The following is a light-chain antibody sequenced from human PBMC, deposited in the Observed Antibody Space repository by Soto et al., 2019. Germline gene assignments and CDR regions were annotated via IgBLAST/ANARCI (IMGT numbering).Light chain of an antibody. Sequence: EIVMTQSPATLSVSPGGKATLSCRARSGFYRHLAWYQQKPGQAPRLLIYGASTRAIGIPARFSGSGSGTEFTLTISSLQSEDFAVYYCQQYNNWPLTFGGGTKVEIK. CDR2: GAS. J-gene: IGKJ4*01. CDR3: QQYNNWPLT. CDR1: SGFYRH. V-gene: IGKV3-15*01.